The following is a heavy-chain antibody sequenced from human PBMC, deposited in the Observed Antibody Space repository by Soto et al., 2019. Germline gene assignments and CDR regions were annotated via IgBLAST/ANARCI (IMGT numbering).Heavy chain of an antibody. D-gene: IGHD1-1*01. J-gene: IGHJ6*02. CDR2: TTYDGGIK. Sequence: QGQLVESGGGVVQPGRSLRLSCAASGFSFSSYGMEWVRLAPGKGLEWVAATTYDGGIKHYVDSVKGRFTISRDNSKNTLYLQMNSLSVEARATDLCAGALESPYFYYCLNVWGQGTPVTVSS. CDR3: AGALESPYFYYCLNV. CDR1: GFSFSSYG. V-gene: IGHV3-30*03.